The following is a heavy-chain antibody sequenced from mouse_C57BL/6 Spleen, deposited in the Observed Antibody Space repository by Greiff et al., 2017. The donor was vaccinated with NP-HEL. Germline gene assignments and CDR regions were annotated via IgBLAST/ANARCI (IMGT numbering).Heavy chain of an antibody. D-gene: IGHD1-1*01. CDR1: GFTFSSYG. CDR3: ARPYYGSSFLYWYFDV. V-gene: IGHV5-6*01. J-gene: IGHJ1*03. Sequence: EVQGVESGGDLVKPGGSLKLSCAASGFTFSSYGMSWVRQTPDKRLEWVATISSGGSYTYYPDSVKGRFTISRDNAKNTLYLQMSSLKSEDTAMYYCARPYYGSSFLYWYFDVWGTGTTVTVSS. CDR2: ISSGGSYT.